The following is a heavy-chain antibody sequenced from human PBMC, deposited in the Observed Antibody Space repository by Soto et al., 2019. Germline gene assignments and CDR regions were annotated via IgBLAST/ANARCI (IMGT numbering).Heavy chain of an antibody. CDR1: GYSFTTFW. CDR3: ARSGRNAYYNMDV. D-gene: IGHD1-26*01. CDR2: IYPGDSDT. Sequence: PXDSLTISGKGSGYSFTTFWIGLVRQMPGKGLEWMGVIYPGDSDTRYSPSFQGQVTMSVDKSISTAYLQWSFLKASDTATYYCARSGRNAYYNMDVWGQGTTVTVSS. J-gene: IGHJ6*02. V-gene: IGHV5-51*03.